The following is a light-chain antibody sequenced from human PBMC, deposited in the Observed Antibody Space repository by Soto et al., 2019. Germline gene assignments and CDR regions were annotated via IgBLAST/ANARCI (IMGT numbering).Light chain of an antibody. J-gene: IGKJ1*01. Sequence: DIQMTQSPSTLSGSVGDRVTITCRASQTISSWLAWYQQKPGKAPKLLINKASTLKSGVPPRFSGGGSGTEFTLIISSLQPDDFVTYYCQHYNSYSEAFGQGTKVELK. CDR1: QTISSW. CDR3: QHYNSYSEA. CDR2: KAS. V-gene: IGKV1-5*03.